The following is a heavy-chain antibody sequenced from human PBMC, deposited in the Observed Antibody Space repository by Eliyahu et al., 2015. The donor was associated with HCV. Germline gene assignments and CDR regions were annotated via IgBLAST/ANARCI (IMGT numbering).Heavy chain of an antibody. CDR1: GFXFSSYA. CDR2: IXGSGGST. CDR3: ATFVVVPA. V-gene: IGHV3-23*01. J-gene: IGHJ4*02. Sequence: EVQLLESGGGLVQPGGSLRLSCGASGFXFSSYALSWVRQAPGKGXECVSXIXGSGGSTXYADSVEGRFTISRDNSKNTLYLQMNSLRAEDTAVYYCATFVVVPAWGQGTLVTVSS. D-gene: IGHD2-2*01.